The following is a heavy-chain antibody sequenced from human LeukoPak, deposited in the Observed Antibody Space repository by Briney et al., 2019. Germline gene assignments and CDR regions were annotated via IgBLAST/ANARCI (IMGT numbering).Heavy chain of an antibody. J-gene: IGHJ6*02. CDR1: GGSISSYY. CDR2: IYTSGST. CDR3: ARLMVRGAKSYYYGMDV. Sequence: KPSETLSLTCTVSGGSISSYYWSWIRQPAGKGLEWIGRIYTSGSTNYNPSLKSRVTISVDTSKNQFSLKLSSVTAADTAVYYCARLMVRGAKSYYYGMDVWGQGTTVTVSS. V-gene: IGHV4-4*07. D-gene: IGHD3-10*01.